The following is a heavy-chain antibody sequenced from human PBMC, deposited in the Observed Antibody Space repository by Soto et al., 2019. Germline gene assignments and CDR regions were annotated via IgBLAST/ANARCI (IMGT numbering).Heavy chain of an antibody. CDR3: ARESYYGSGATVVGY. CDR2: IYYSGST. V-gene: IGHV4-39*02. J-gene: IGHJ4*02. Sequence: SETLSLTCTVSGGSISSSSYYWGWIRQPPGKGLEWIGNIYYSGSTYYNPSLKSRVTISVDTSKNQFSLKLSSVTAADTAVYYRARESYYGSGATVVGYWGLGTLVTVSS. D-gene: IGHD3-10*01. CDR1: GGSISSSSYY.